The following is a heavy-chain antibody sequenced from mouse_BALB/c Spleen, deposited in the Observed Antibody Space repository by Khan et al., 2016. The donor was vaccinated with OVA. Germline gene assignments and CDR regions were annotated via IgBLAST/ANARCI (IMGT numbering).Heavy chain of an antibody. CDR1: GYTFTDYN. CDR3: VRSGYGSFAC. D-gene: IGHD1-2*01. V-gene: IGHV1S29*02. Sequence: EVQLQESGPEVVKPGASVQISCKASGYTFTDYNMDWVKQSHGKSLEWIGYFFPNSGGSGYNQKFKTKATLTVDISSSTAYMDLHSLTSEDSAIYYCVRSGYGSFACWGQGTLVTVSA. J-gene: IGHJ3*01. CDR2: FFPNSGGS.